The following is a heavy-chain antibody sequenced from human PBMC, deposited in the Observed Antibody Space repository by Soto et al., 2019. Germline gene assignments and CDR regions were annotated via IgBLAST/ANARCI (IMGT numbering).Heavy chain of an antibody. J-gene: IGHJ6*02. Sequence: SETLSLTCAVYGGSFSGNYWSWISQPPGKGLEWIGEFSDSGSTNYNPSLKSRVTISEDMSKSQFSLKLSSVTAADTAFYYFARGNFYYGMDVWGQGATVTVSS. CDR3: ARGNFYYGMDV. CDR1: GGSFSGNY. V-gene: IGHV4-34*01. CDR2: FSDSGST.